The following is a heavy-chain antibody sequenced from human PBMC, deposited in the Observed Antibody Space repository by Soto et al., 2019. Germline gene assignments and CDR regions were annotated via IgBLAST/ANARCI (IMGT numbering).Heavy chain of an antibody. V-gene: IGHV4-30-2*01. Sequence: QLQLQESGSGLVKPSQTLSLTCAVSGGSISSGNSYAWSWIRQPPGKGLEWIGSISYTGRTSYNPSLKGRVTMSVDKSKNQFSLMLSSLTAADMAVYYCARAVAPYLGTWFDPWGQGSLVIVSS. CDR3: ARAVAPYLGTWFDP. CDR1: GGSISSGNSYA. CDR2: ISYTGRT. D-gene: IGHD3-16*01. J-gene: IGHJ5*02.